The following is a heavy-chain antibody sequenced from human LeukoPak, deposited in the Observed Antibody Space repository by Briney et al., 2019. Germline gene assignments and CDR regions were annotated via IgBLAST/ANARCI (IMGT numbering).Heavy chain of an antibody. J-gene: IGHJ4*02. CDR2: IIPILGIA. CDR3: ASRPYYYGSGSYSDY. D-gene: IGHD3-10*01. Sequence: SVKVSCKASGYTFTSYGISWVRQAPGQGLEWMGRIIPILGIANYAQKFQGRVTITADKSTSTAYMELSSLRSEDTAVYYCASRPYYYGSGSYSDYWGQGTLVTVSS. CDR1: GYTFTSYG. V-gene: IGHV1-69*04.